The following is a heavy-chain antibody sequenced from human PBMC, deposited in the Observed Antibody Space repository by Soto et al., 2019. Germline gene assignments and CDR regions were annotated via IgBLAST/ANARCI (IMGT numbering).Heavy chain of an antibody. Sequence: EVQLVESGRGLVQPGGSLRLSCAASGLIFSDYHMDWVRQAPGKGLEWVGRIRRKANSYTTEYAASVKGRFSISRDDSKNSLYLQMNSLKSEDTAVFYCPMLGGWSGGSSGKDVSGQGTTVTVSS. CDR2: IRRKANSYTT. D-gene: IGHD6-19*01. CDR3: PMLGGWSGGSSGKDV. CDR1: GLIFSDYH. J-gene: IGHJ6*02. V-gene: IGHV3-72*01.